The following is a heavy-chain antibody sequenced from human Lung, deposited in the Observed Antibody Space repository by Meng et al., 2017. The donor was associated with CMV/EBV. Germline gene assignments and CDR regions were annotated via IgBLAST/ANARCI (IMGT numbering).Heavy chain of an antibody. Sequence: ASXXVSXKASGYTFTGYYMHWVRQAPGQGLEWMGWINPNSGGTNYAQKFQGRVTMTRDTSISTAYMELSRLRSDDTAVYYCARGYCSSTSCYTWMDYWGQGTRATVPS. J-gene: IGHJ4*02. CDR2: INPNSGGT. D-gene: IGHD2-2*02. V-gene: IGHV1-2*02. CDR1: GYTFTGYY. CDR3: ARGYCSSTSCYTWMDY.